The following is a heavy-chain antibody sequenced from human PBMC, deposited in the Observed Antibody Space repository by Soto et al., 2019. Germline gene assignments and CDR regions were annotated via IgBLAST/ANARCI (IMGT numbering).Heavy chain of an antibody. V-gene: IGHV4-4*07. D-gene: IGHD3-3*01. Sequence: SETLSLTCTVSGGSISSYYWSWIRQPAGKGLEWIGRIYTSGSTNYNPSLKSRVTMSVDTSKNQFSLKLSSVTAADTAVYYCARDVTIFGVVISDAFDIWGQGTMVTVSS. J-gene: IGHJ3*02. CDR2: IYTSGST. CDR1: GGSISSYY. CDR3: ARDVTIFGVVISDAFDI.